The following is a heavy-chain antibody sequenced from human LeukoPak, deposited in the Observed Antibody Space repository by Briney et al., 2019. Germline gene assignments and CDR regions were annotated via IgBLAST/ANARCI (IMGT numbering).Heavy chain of an antibody. D-gene: IGHD6-13*01. J-gene: IGHJ4*02. V-gene: IGHV6-1*01. CDR3: ARDPAYSSSWYADVSFDY. CDR2: TYYRSKWYN. CDR1: GDSVSSNSAA. Sequence: SQTLSLTCAISGDSVSSNSAAWNWIRQSPSRGLEWLGRTYYRSKWYNDYAVSVKSRITINPDTSKNQFSLQLNSVTPEDTAVYYCARDPAYSSSWYADVSFDYWGQGTLVTVSS.